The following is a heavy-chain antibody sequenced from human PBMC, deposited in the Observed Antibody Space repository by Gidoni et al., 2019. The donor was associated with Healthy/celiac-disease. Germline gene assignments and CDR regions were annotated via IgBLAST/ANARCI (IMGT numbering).Heavy chain of an antibody. CDR1: RSTLRSYG. Sequence: QVQLVESGGGVVQPGRSLRPSCAASRSTLRSYGMHWVPPAPGKGLGWVAVIWYDGSNKYYADSVEGRFTISRDNSKNTLYLQMNSLRAEDTAVYYCARDLGAMIVVHQFDPWGQGTLVTVSS. V-gene: IGHV3-33*01. D-gene: IGHD3-22*01. J-gene: IGHJ5*02. CDR2: IWYDGSNK. CDR3: ARDLGAMIVVHQFDP.